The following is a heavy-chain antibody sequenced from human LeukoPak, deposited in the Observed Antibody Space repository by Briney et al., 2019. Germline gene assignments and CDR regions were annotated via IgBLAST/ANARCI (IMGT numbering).Heavy chain of an antibody. V-gene: IGHV1-46*01. CDR2: INPSGGST. CDR3: ARARGIAANDRVYDY. Sequence: GASVTVSCKASGYIFTSYYMHWVRQAPGQGLEWMGIINPSGGSTSYAQKFQGRVTMTRDTSTSTVYMELSSLRSEDTAVYYCARARGIAANDRVYDYWGQGTLVTVSS. J-gene: IGHJ4*02. D-gene: IGHD6-13*01. CDR1: GYIFTSYY.